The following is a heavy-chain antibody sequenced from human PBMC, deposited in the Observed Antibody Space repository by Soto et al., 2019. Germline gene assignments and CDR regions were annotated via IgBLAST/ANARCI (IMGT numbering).Heavy chain of an antibody. CDR3: GRVRYGSSTSCYRNSYGMDV. J-gene: IGHJ6*02. Sequence: QVQLVESGGGVVQPGRSLRLSCAASGFTFSSYAMHWVRQAPGKGLEWVAVISYDGSNKYYADSVKGRFTISRDNSKNTLNLQRNSRRAGDTAVYSCGRVRYGSSTSCYRNSYGMDVWGQGTRSSSP. CDR1: GFTFSSYA. CDR2: ISYDGSNK. D-gene: IGHD2-2*01. V-gene: IGHV3-30-3*01.